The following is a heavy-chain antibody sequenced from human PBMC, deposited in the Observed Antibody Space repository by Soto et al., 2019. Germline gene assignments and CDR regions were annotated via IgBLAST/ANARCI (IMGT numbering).Heavy chain of an antibody. CDR2: MNPNSGNT. D-gene: IGHD3-22*01. Sequence: ASVNVSCKASGYTFTSYYINWVRQATGQGLEWMGWMNPNSGNTGYAQKFQGRVTMTRNTSISTAYMELSSLRSDDTAVYYCAIGSGYPIFDYWGQGTLVTVSS. CDR1: GYTFTSYY. J-gene: IGHJ4*02. CDR3: AIGSGYPIFDY. V-gene: IGHV1-8*01.